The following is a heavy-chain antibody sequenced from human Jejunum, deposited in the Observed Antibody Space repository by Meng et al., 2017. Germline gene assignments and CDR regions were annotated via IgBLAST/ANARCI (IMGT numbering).Heavy chain of an antibody. CDR2: TSYDGTNK. V-gene: IGHV3-30*04. J-gene: IGHJ4*02. CDR1: GFTFSPYA. CDR3: ARGDNSGWSYYFDA. Sequence: QVQLVESGGGVVQPGTSLRLSCSDSGFTFSPYAMHWVRQAPGKGLEWVTVTSYDGTNKYYADSVEGRFTISRDNSKSTLFLQMDSLRIEDTAVYYCARGDNSGWSYYFDAWGQGTLVTVSS. D-gene: IGHD6-19*01.